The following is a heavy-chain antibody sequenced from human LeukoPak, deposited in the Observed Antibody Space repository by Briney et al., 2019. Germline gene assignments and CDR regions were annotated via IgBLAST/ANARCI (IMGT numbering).Heavy chain of an antibody. V-gene: IGHV3-23*01. CDR1: GFTFSSYA. J-gene: IGHJ4*02. D-gene: IGHD3-9*01. CDR3: AKVSGDILTGFYFDY. CDR2: ISGSGGGGRT. Sequence: GGSLRLSCAASGFTFSSYAMSWVRQAPGKGLEWVSAISGSGGGGRTYYADSVKGRFTIPRDNSKNTLYLQMNSLRAEDTAVYYCAKVSGDILTGFYFDYWGQGTLVTVSS.